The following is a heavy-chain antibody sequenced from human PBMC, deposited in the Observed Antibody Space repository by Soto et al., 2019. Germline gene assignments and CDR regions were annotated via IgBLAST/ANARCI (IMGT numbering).Heavy chain of an antibody. CDR2: IMPFFGSG. J-gene: IGHJ4*02. CDR3: ARDRAGYYSHFVY. Sequence: QVYLVQSGAEVKKPGSSVKVSCKALRGTFTNYAFSWVRQAPGQGLEWMGGIMPFFGSGNYAQKFQGRINITAEESTSSVYLELTSLRSEDKAVYYCARDRAGYYSHFVYWGQGTLVTVSS. CDR1: RGTFTNYA. D-gene: IGHD3-22*01. V-gene: IGHV1-69*01.